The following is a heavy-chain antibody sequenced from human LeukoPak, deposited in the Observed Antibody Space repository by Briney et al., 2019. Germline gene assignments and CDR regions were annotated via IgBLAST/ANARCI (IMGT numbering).Heavy chain of an antibody. Sequence: GASVKVSCKASGYTFTSYYMHWVRQAPGQGLEWMGIINPSGGSTSYAQKFQGRVTLTRDTSMSTVYMELSSLRSEDTAVYYCARSSTLGNYFDYWGQGTLVTVSS. V-gene: IGHV1-46*01. CDR3: ARSSTLGNYFDY. CDR2: INPSGGST. CDR1: GYTFTSYY. J-gene: IGHJ4*02. D-gene: IGHD6-13*01.